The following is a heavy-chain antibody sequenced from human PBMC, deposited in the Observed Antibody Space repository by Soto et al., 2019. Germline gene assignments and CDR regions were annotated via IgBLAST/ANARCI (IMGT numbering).Heavy chain of an antibody. V-gene: IGHV3-48*01. J-gene: IGHJ4*02. D-gene: IGHD3-22*01. CDR2: ISSSSNTI. CDR1: GFTFSTYS. Sequence: GVSLRLSWAASGFTFSTYSMNWVRQAPGKGLEWVSYISSSSNTIFYTDSGKGRFTGSRANAKNSLYLQMNSLRAEDTAVSYCARPTYYYDSSGRPAYWGQGPRVTVSS. CDR3: ARPTYYYDSSGRPAY.